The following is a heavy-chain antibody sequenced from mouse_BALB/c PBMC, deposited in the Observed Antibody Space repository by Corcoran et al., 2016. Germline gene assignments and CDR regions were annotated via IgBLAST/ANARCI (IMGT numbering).Heavy chain of an antibody. V-gene: IGHV9-3-1*01. CDR1: GYTFTNYG. J-gene: IGHJ1*01. D-gene: IGHD2-14*01. CDR3: ARARDRWYFDV. CDR2: INTYTGEP. Sequence: QIQLVQSGPELKKPGEPVKISCKASGYTFTNYGMNWVKQAPGKGLKWMGWINTYTGEPTYADDFKGRFAFSLETSASTAYLQINNLKNEDTATYFCARARDRWYFDVWGAGTTVTVSS.